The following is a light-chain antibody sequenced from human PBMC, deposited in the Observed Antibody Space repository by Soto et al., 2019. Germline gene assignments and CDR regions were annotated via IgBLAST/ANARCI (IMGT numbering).Light chain of an antibody. V-gene: IGLV1-40*01. Sequence: LTPPPSVSGAPGQRVTISCTGSSSNIGAGYDVHWYQQLPGTAPKLLIYGNSNRPSGVPDRFSGSKSGTSASLAITGLQAEDEADYYCQSYDSSLSGYVFGTGT. CDR2: GNS. CDR1: SSNIGAGYD. J-gene: IGLJ1*01. CDR3: QSYDSSLSGYV.